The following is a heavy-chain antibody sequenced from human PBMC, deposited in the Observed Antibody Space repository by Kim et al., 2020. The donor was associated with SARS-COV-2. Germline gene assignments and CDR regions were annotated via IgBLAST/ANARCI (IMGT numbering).Heavy chain of an antibody. J-gene: IGHJ5*02. CDR2: INHSGST. CDR3: ARGRYYYGSGARFNWFDP. D-gene: IGHD3-10*01. CDR1: GGSFSGYY. V-gene: IGHV4-34*01. Sequence: SETLSLTCAVYGGSFSGYYWSWIRQPPGKGLEWIGEINHSGSTNYNPSLKSRVTISVDTSKNQFSLKLSSVTAADPAVYYCARGRYYYGSGARFNWFDPCGQGTLVTVSS.